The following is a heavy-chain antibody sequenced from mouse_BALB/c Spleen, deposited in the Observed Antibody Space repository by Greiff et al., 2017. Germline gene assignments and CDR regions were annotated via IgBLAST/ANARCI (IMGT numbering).Heavy chain of an antibody. Sequence: QVQLQQPGAELVKPGASVKLSCKASGYTFTSYWMHWVKQRPGQGLEWIGEIDPSDSYTNYNQKFKGKATLTVDKSSSTAYMQLSSLTSEDSAVYYCARVRGNRPMDYWGQGTSVTVSS. D-gene: IGHD2-1*01. J-gene: IGHJ4*01. CDR3: ARVRGNRPMDY. V-gene: IGHV1-69*02. CDR2: IDPSDSYT. CDR1: GYTFTSYW.